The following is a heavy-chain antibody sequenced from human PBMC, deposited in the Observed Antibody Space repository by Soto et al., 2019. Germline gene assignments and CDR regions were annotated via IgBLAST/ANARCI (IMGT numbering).Heavy chain of an antibody. CDR2: INHSGST. CDR3: ARAGSVGITIFGVVITTDYYYYGMGV. J-gene: IGHJ6*02. V-gene: IGHV4-34*01. CDR1: GGSFSGYY. D-gene: IGHD3-3*01. Sequence: ATEAVSLTCAVYGGSFSGYYRSWIRQPPGKGLEWIGEINHSGSTNYNPSLKSRVTISVDTSKNQSSLKLSSVTAADTAVYYCARAGSVGITIFGVVITTDYYYYGMGVWGQGTTVTVSS.